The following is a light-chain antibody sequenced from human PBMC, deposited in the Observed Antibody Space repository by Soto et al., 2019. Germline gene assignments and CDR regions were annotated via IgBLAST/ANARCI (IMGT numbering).Light chain of an antibody. V-gene: IGLV2-14*01. CDR2: EVN. CDR1: SSDVGGYNY. CDR3: SSYTSSSTLV. Sequence: QSALTQPASVSGSPGQSITISCTGTSSDVGGYNYVSWYQQHPGEIPKLMIYEVNNRPSGVSNRFSGSKSGNTASLTISGLQAEDEADYYCSSYTSSSTLVFGGGTKLTVL. J-gene: IGLJ2*01.